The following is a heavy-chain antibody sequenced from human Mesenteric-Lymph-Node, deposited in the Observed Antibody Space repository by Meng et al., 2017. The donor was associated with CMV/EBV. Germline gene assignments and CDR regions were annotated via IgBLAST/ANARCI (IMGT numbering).Heavy chain of an antibody. J-gene: IGHJ5*02. V-gene: IGHV3-20*04. Sequence: GGSLRLSCAASGFTFDDFDLSWVRQTPGKGLEWVAGINWNGDKTGYADSVSGRFTISRDNAKNSLYLQMDSLRAEDLAFYYCARNEGPWGQGTLVTVSS. CDR2: INWNGDKT. CDR3: ARNEGP. CDR1: GFTFDDFD.